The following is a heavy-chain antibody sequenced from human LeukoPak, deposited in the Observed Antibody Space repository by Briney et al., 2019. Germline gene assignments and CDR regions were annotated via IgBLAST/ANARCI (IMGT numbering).Heavy chain of an antibody. Sequence: APVKVSCKASGDTFTSYYMHWVRQAPGQGLGGMGIINPSGGSTRYAQKFQGRVTMTRDTSTSTVYMELSSLRSEDTAVYYCARGVVFKGSSWYDTWGQGTLVTVSS. D-gene: IGHD2-15*01. CDR1: GDTFTSYY. CDR3: ARGVVFKGSSWYDT. V-gene: IGHV1-46*01. J-gene: IGHJ5*02. CDR2: INPSGGST.